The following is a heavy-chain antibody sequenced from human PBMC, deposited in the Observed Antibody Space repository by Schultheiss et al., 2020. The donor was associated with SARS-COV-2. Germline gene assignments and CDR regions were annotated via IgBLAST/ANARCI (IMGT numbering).Heavy chain of an antibody. CDR1: GFSFSNYD. V-gene: IGHV3-30*02. Sequence: GESLKISCVGSGFSFSNYDMHWVRQTPGKGLEWVAVIWSDGSHKEYADSVKGRFTISRDNSKNTFFLQMSSLRTEDTAVYYCAKGSWYGSDQGGYWGQGSLVTVSS. D-gene: IGHD6-19*01. CDR3: AKGSWYGSDQGGY. CDR2: IWSDGSHK. J-gene: IGHJ4*02.